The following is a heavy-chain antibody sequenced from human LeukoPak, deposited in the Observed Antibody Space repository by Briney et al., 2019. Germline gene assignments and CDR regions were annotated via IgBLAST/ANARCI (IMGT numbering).Heavy chain of an antibody. D-gene: IGHD2-2*02. V-gene: IGHV4-34*01. CDR3: ARGHCSRTSCYIGWFDP. Sequence: SETLSLTCAVYGGSFSGYYWSWIRQPPGKGLEWIGEINHSGSTNYNPSLKSRVTISVDTSKNQYSLKLSSVTAADTAVYYCARGHCSRTSCYIGWFDPWGQGTLVTVSS. J-gene: IGHJ5*02. CDR2: INHSGST. CDR1: GGSFSGYY.